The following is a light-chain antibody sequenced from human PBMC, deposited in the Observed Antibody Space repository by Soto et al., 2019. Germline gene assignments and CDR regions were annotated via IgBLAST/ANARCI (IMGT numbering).Light chain of an antibody. V-gene: IGKV3-20*01. CDR2: GTS. CDR1: QSVSNTY. CDR3: QHYGSSRT. Sequence: EIVLTQSPGTLSLSPGERATLSCRASQSVSNTYLAWYQQKPGQAPRLLIYGTSSRATGIPERFSGSGSGTDFTLTISRLEPEDFAVYYCQHYGSSRTFGQGTKVDI. J-gene: IGKJ1*01.